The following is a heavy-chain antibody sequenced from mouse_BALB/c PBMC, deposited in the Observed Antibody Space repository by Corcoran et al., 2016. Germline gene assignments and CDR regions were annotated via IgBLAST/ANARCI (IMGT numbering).Heavy chain of an antibody. Sequence: QIQLVQSGPELKKPGETVKISCKASGYTFTNYGMNWVKQAPGKGLKWMGWINTYTGEPTYADDFKGRFAFSLETSASTAYLQINNLKNEDMATYFCARLLRDWYFDVWGAGTTVTVSS. D-gene: IGHD1-1*01. CDR1: GYTFTNYG. V-gene: IGHV9-1*02. J-gene: IGHJ1*01. CDR2: INTYTGEP. CDR3: ARLLRDWYFDV.